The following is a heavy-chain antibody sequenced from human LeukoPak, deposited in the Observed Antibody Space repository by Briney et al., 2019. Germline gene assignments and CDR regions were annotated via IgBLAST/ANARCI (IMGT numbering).Heavy chain of an antibody. D-gene: IGHD2-2*01. Sequence: GRSLRLSCAASGFTFSSYGMHWVRQAPGKGLEWVAYIGSSGSTIYYADSVKGRFTISRDNAKKSLYLQMNSLRAEDTAVYYCARGARPVAMRNYFDYWGQGTLVTASS. J-gene: IGHJ4*02. V-gene: IGHV3-48*04. CDR2: IGSSGSTI. CDR1: GFTFSSYG. CDR3: ARGARPVAMRNYFDY.